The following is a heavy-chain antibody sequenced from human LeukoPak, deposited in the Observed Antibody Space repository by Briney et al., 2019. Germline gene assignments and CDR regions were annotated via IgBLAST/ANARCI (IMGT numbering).Heavy chain of an antibody. CDR1: GGSISSSSYY. CDR2: IYYSGST. Sequence: SETLSLTCTVSGGSISSSSYYWGWIRQPPGKGLEWIGTIYYSGSTYYNPSLKSRVTISVDTSKTQFSLRVISVTAADTAVYYCARAAGRGSTSGLDFDYWGQGTLVTVSS. V-gene: IGHV4-39*07. D-gene: IGHD2-2*01. CDR3: ARAAGRGSTSGLDFDY. J-gene: IGHJ4*02.